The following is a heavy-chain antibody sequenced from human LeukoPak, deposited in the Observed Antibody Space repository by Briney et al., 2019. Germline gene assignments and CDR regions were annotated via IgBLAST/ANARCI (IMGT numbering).Heavy chain of an antibody. D-gene: IGHD3-10*01. V-gene: IGHV3-11*06. J-gene: IGHJ4*02. Sequence: GGSLRLSCAASGFTFSNYAMSWIRQAPGKGLQWVSYISSGSSYTNYADSVKGRFTISRDNAKNSLYLQMNGLRDEDTAVYYCARDLVRGTSDYWGQGTLVTVSS. CDR1: GFTFSNYA. CDR3: ARDLVRGTSDY. CDR2: ISSGSSYT.